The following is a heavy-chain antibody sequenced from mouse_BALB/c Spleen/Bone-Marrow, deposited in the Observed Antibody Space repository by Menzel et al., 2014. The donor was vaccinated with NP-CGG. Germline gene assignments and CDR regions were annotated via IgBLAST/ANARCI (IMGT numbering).Heavy chain of an antibody. CDR2: ISSGSSTI. CDR1: GFTFSSFG. CDR3: VRSGSSSGYFDY. D-gene: IGHD1-1*01. Sequence: DVKLVESGRGLVQPGGSRKLSCAASGFTFSSFGMHWVRQAPEKGLEWVAYISSGSSTIYYGDTVMGRFTISRDNPKNTLFLQMTSLRSEDTATYYCVRSGSSSGYFDYWGQGTTLTVSS. J-gene: IGHJ2*01. V-gene: IGHV5-17*02.